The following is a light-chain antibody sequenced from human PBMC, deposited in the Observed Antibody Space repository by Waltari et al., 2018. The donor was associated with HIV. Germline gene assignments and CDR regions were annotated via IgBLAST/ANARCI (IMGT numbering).Light chain of an antibody. CDR3: ASYKTAYTMV. CDR1: AHDIGGYNH. J-gene: IGLJ2*01. Sequence: QSALTQPASVSGSPGQWVTITCSGTAHDIGGYNHVPWYQQPPGKAPKLIIYDVTYRPSGVSDRFSGSKSGNAASLTISGLQAEDEGDYFCASYKTAYTMVFGGGTRLTV. V-gene: IGLV2-14*03. CDR2: DVT.